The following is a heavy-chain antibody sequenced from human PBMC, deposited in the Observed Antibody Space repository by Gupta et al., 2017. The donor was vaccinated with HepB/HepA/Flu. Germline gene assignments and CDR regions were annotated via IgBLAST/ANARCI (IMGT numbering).Heavy chain of an antibody. CDR2: IYNTGST. CDR3: ARHGPITVAAKFDP. D-gene: IGHD6-19*01. CDR1: GGSISNYY. V-gene: IGHV4-59*08. J-gene: IGHJ5*02. Sequence: QVQLQESDPGLVKPSETLSLTCTVSGGSISNYYWSWIRQPPGKGLEWIGYIYNTGSTSYNPSLKSRVSISIDTSKNLFSLKVTSVTAADTAVYYGARHGPITVAAKFDPWGQGTLVTVSS.